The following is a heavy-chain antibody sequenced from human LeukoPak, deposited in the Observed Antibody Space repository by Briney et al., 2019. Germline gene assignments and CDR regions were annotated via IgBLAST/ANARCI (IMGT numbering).Heavy chain of an antibody. V-gene: IGHV4-4*07. D-gene: IGHD3-22*01. CDR1: VGPISSYY. CDR2: IYTSGST. Sequence: PSETLSLTCTVSVGPISSYYWSWIRQPAGKGLEWIGRIYTSGSTNYNPSLKSRVTMSVDTSKNQFSLKLSSVTAADTAVYYCARARNYYDSSGYYRFDPWGQGTLVTVSS. J-gene: IGHJ5*02. CDR3: ARARNYYDSSGYYRFDP.